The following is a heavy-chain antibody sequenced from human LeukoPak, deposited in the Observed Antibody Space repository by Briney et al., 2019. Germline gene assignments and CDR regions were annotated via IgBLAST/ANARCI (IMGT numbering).Heavy chain of an antibody. CDR3: AKVGGGDARDY. V-gene: IGHV3-23*01. CDR1: GFTFSNYA. J-gene: IGHJ4*02. Sequence: GGSLRLSCAASGFTFSNYAMSWVRQAPGKGLEWVSGIGGSGRSTYYADSVKGRFTISRDNSKNTLYLQMNSLRAVDTAVYYCAKVGGGDARDYWGQGTLVTVSS. D-gene: IGHD2-21*02. CDR2: IGGSGRST.